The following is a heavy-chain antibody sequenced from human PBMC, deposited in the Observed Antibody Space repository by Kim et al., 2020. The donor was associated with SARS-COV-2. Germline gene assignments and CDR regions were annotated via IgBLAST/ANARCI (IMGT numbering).Heavy chain of an antibody. CDR2: ISYEGRKK. CDR1: FFSFNNYA. Sequence: SLILSFSASFFSFNNYAMHWVRQARGNGRQWVAGISYEGRKKYYADPVQGRFTVSRDSSKKILYLQMNSLRPEDTAMYFCAKVNSGFMIYPTRGAFDIWGLGTRVTVSS. CDR3: AKVNSGFMIYPTRGAFDI. J-gene: IGHJ3*02. V-gene: IGHV3-30*18. D-gene: IGHD3-16*01.